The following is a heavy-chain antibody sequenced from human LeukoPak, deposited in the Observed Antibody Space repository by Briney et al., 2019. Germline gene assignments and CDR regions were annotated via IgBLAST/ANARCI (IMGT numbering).Heavy chain of an antibody. J-gene: IGHJ6*03. CDR2: INHSGRT. Sequence: TSETLSLTRAVYGVSFSGYYWSWIRGPPGKGLEWIGEINHSGRTNYHPSLKSRVTISVDTSKNQFSLKLSSVTAAETAVYSCARGRMSMIRGALRGTTSYYDHYYMDVWGKGTTVTVSS. V-gene: IGHV4-34*01. CDR3: ARGRMSMIRGALRGTTSYYDHYYMDV. D-gene: IGHD3-10*01. CDR1: GVSFSGYY.